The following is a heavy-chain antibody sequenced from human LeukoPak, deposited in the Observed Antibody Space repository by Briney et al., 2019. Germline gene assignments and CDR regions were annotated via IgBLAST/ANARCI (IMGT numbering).Heavy chain of an antibody. CDR3: ARDLGGSSWSETGYYYGMDV. CDR2: ISYDGSNK. V-gene: IGHV3-30-3*01. J-gene: IGHJ6*02. Sequence: PGGSLRLSCAASGFTFSSYAMHWVRQAPGKGLEWVAVISYDGSNKYYADSVKGRFTISRDNSKNTLYLQMNSLRAEDTAVYYCARDLGGSSWSETGYYYGMDVWGQGTTVTVSS. CDR1: GFTFSSYA. D-gene: IGHD6-13*01.